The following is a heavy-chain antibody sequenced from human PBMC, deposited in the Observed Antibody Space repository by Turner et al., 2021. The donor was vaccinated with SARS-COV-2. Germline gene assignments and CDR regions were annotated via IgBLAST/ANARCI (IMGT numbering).Heavy chain of an antibody. CDR2: INQSGST. CDR1: GRSFSGYY. J-gene: IGHJ6*02. V-gene: IGHV4-34*01. CDR3: ARGIKGVLMSGSYYYYGMDV. Sequence: QVQLRQWGAGLLEPSETLSLTCAVYGRSFSGYYCSWILQYPGKGLEWIGEINQSGSTNDNPYRKSRGTISVDTSKNQFSLKRSSVTDADTAVYYCARGIKGVLMSGSYYYYGMDVWGQGTTVTVSS. D-gene: IGHD1-26*01.